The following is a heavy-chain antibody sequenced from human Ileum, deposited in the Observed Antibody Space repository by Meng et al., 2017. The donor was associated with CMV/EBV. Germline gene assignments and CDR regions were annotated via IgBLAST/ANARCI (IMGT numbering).Heavy chain of an antibody. CDR1: GFTSSDYW. J-gene: IGHJ4*02. D-gene: IGHD2-21*02. CDR3: LILPPGY. V-gene: IGHV3-74*01. CDR2: IGSDGTTI. Sequence: LIPHGASLGLSCVVSGFTSSDYWVDWVRQVPGKGPLWVSRIGSDGTTIRYADSVKGRFTISGDNAKNTVYLQMNSLRDEDTAIYYCLILPPGYWGQGTLVTVSS.